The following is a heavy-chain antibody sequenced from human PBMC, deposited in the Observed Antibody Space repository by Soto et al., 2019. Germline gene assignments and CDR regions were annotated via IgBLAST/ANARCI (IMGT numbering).Heavy chain of an antibody. Sequence: QVQLVESGGGVVQPGRSLRLSCAASGFTFSTYAMHWVRQAPGKGLEWVAVISYDGSNKYYADSVKGRFTISGDNAKNTVYVQMNSLRDEDTAVYYCARDRASALDIWGQGTMVTVSS. CDR2: ISYDGSNK. V-gene: IGHV3-30-3*01. J-gene: IGHJ3*02. CDR1: GFTFSTYA. CDR3: ARDRASALDI.